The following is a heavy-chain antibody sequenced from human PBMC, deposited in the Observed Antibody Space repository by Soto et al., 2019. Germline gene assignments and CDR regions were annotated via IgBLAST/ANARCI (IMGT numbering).Heavy chain of an antibody. CDR1: GYTFTSYG. V-gene: IGHV1-18*01. CDR3: ARDYVSYDYIWGSYSHPLLFDY. J-gene: IGHJ4*02. D-gene: IGHD3-16*01. CDR2: ISAYNANT. Sequence: GASVKVSCTASGYTFTSYGISWVRQAPGQGLERXXWISAYNANTNYAQKLQGRVTMTTDTSTSTAYMELRSLRSDDTAVYYCARDYVSYDYIWGSYSHPLLFDYWGQGTLVTVSS.